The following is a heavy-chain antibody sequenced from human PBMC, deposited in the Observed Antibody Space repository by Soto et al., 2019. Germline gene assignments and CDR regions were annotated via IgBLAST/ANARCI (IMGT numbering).Heavy chain of an antibody. J-gene: IGHJ4*02. D-gene: IGHD3-16*01. Sequence: QITLMESGPTLVKPTQTLTLTCTFSGFSLTTNGVGVGWIRQPPGEALEWLALIYWDADKRYSPSLRSRLTITKAPSNNHVVPTMTNMDPVDTSTYYCAHRLEGKRAPWDWGYFDYWGQGTLVTVSS. CDR1: GFSLTTNGVG. CDR3: AHRLEGKRAPWDWGYFDY. CDR2: IYWDADK. V-gene: IGHV2-5*02.